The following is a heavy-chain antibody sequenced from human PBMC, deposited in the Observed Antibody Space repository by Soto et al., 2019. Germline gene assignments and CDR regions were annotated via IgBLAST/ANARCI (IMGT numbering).Heavy chain of an antibody. CDR2: INAGNGNT. CDR1: GYTFTSYA. Sequence: GASVKVSCKASGYTFTSYAMNWVRQAPGQRLEWMGWINAGNGNTKYSQKFQGRVTITRDTSASTAYMELSSLRSEDTAVYYCARDPGYRYGNTWGQGTLVPVSS. D-gene: IGHD5-18*01. J-gene: IGHJ5*02. CDR3: ARDPGYRYGNT. V-gene: IGHV1-3*01.